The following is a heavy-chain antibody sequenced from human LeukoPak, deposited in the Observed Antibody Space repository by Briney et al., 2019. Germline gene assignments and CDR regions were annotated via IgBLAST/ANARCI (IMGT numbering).Heavy chain of an antibody. CDR3: ARGDYGSGSYYSDYYYGMDV. J-gene: IGHJ6*02. V-gene: IGHV4-34*01. D-gene: IGHD3-10*01. CDR1: GGSFSGYY. Sequence: SETLSLTCAVYGGSFSGYYWSWIRQPPGKGLEWIGEINHSGSTNYNPSLKSRVTISVDTSKNQFSLKLSSVTAADTAVYYCARGDYGSGSYYSDYYYGMDVWGQGTTVTVSS. CDR2: INHSGST.